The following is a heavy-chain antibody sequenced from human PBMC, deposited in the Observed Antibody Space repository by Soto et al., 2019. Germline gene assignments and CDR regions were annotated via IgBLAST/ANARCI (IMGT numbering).Heavy chain of an antibody. D-gene: IGHD1-1*01. CDR2: IWYDGSNK. CDR1: GFTFSTYG. CDR3: ARDSYIFRSNTNWALDY. Sequence: QVQLVESGGGVVQPGRSLRLSCAASGFTFSTYGMHWVRQAPGKGLEWVAIIWYDGSNKYYADSVKGRFTISRDNSDNTLYLHMNSLRVEDTAIYYCARDSYIFRSNTNWALDYWGQGTLVTVSS. V-gene: IGHV3-33*01. J-gene: IGHJ4*02.